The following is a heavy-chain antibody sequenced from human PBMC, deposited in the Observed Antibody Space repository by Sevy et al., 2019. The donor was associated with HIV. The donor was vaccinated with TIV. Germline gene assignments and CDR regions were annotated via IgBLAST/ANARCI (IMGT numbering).Heavy chain of an antibody. CDR2: VSYDGSNK. D-gene: IGHD6-19*01. CDR3: AKEIGSSGGDLYYYGMDV. Sequence: GGSLRLSCAASGFIFTTYGMHRVRQAPGKGLEWVAIVSYDGSNKFYADSVKGRFTISRDNSKNTLYLQMNSLRTEDTAVYYCAKEIGSSGGDLYYYGMDVWGQGTTVTVSS. V-gene: IGHV3-30*18. J-gene: IGHJ6*02. CDR1: GFIFTTYG.